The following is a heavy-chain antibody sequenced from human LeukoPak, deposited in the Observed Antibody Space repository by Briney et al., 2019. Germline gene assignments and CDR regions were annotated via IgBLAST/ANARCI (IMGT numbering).Heavy chain of an antibody. D-gene: IGHD5-12*01. CDR3: ARRGAYSGNDLAWYFDL. CDR2: IYYSGGT. J-gene: IGHJ2*01. Sequence: PSETLSLTCTVSGGFISSYYWSWIRQPPGKGLEWIGYIYYSGGTSYNPSLKSRVTMSADTSKNQFSLRLSSVTAADTAVYYCARRGAYSGNDLAWYFDLWGRGTLVTVSS. V-gene: IGHV4-59*08. CDR1: GGFISSYY.